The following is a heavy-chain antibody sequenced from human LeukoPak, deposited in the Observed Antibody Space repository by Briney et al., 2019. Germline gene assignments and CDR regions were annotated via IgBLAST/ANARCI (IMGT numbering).Heavy chain of an antibody. CDR2: IYTSGST. Sequence: PSETLSLTCTVSGVSISSYYWSWIRQPPGKGLEWIGYIYTSGSTSYDPSLKSRVTISIDTSKNQFSLKLSSVTAADTAVYYCARGGYYYYHMDVWGKGTTVTVSS. D-gene: IGHD2-15*01. J-gene: IGHJ6*03. CDR1: GVSISSYY. V-gene: IGHV4-4*09. CDR3: ARGGYYYYHMDV.